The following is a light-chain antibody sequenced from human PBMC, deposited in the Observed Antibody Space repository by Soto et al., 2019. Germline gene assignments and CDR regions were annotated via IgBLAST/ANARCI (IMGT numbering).Light chain of an antibody. CDR3: CSYAGSRGVV. CDR1: SSDVGSYNL. CDR2: EGS. Sequence: QSALTQPASVSGSPGQSITISCTGTSSDVGSYNLVSWYQHHPGKAPKLMIYEGSKRPSGVSNRFSGSKSGNTASLTISGRQAEDEADYYCCSYAGSRGVVFGGGTKLTV. J-gene: IGLJ2*01. V-gene: IGLV2-23*01.